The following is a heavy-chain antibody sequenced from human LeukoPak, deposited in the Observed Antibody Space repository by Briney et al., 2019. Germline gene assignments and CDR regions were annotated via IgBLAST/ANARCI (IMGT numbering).Heavy chain of an antibody. D-gene: IGHD6-13*01. CDR1: GFTFDDYA. J-gene: IGHJ4*02. Sequence: GGSLRLTCAASGFTFDDYAMHWVRQAPGKGLEWVSGISWSSGSIGYADSVKGRFTISRDNAKNSLYLQMNSLRAEDTALYYCAKDSSSWYYFDYWGQGTLVTVSS. CDR3: AKDSSSWYYFDY. V-gene: IGHV3-9*01. CDR2: ISWSSGSI.